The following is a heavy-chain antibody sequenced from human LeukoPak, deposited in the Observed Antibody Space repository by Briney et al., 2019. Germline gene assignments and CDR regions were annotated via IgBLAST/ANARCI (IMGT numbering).Heavy chain of an antibody. D-gene: IGHD3-10*01. Sequence: GGSLRLSCAASGFTFSSYWMHWVRQAPGKGLVWVSRINSDGSSTGYADSVKGRFTISRDNAKNTLYLQMNSLRAEDTAMYYCASIPKYMVRGVTFRDYWGQGTLVTVSS. CDR3: ASIPKYMVRGVTFRDY. CDR2: INSDGSST. V-gene: IGHV3-74*01. CDR1: GFTFSSYW. J-gene: IGHJ4*02.